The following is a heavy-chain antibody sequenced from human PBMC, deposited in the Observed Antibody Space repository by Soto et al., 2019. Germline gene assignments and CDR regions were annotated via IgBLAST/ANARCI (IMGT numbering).Heavy chain of an antibody. CDR2: IYTSGST. CDR3: ARGVRISVGDTAWGMDV. J-gene: IGHJ6*02. V-gene: IGHV4-4*07. D-gene: IGHD1-26*01. Sequence: QVQLQESGPGLVKPSETLSLTCTVSGGSISSYYWSWIRQPAGKGLEWIGRIYTSGSTNYNPSLKSRVTMSVDTSKSQCSLKLSSVTAADTAVYYCARGVRISVGDTAWGMDVWGQGTTVTVSS. CDR1: GGSISSYY.